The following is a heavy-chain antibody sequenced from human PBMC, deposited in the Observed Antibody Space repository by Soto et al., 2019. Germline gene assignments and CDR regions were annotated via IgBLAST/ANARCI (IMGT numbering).Heavy chain of an antibody. J-gene: IGHJ5*02. CDR2: IDPSDSYT. D-gene: IGHD6-13*01. CDR1: GYSFTSYW. V-gene: IGHV5-10-1*01. Sequence: ESLKISCKGSGYSFTSYWISWVRQMPGKGLEWMGRIDPSDSYTNYSPSFQGHVTISADKSISTAYLQWSSLKASDTAMYYCARPGIAAAGPGGWFDPWGQGTLVTVSS. CDR3: ARPGIAAAGPGGWFDP.